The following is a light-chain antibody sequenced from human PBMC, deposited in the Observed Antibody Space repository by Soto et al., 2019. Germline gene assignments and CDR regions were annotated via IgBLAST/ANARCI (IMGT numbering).Light chain of an antibody. CDR2: GAS. V-gene: IGKV3-20*01. J-gene: IGKJ5*01. CDR1: QTVSRY. Sequence: ENVLTQSPGTLSLSPGERATLSCRASQTVSRYLTWYQQKPGQAPRLLIYGASRRATGIPDRFSGSGSGTDFTLTISTLEPEDFALYYCQQYCTTPITFGQGTRLEIK. CDR3: QQYCTTPIT.